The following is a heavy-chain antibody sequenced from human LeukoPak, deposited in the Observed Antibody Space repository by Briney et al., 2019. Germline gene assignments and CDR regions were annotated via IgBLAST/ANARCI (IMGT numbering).Heavy chain of an antibody. CDR3: ARSGTMDFDI. J-gene: IGHJ3*02. D-gene: IGHD3-10*01. Sequence: GGSLRLSCAASGFTFSSYSMNWVRQAPGKGLEWVSSISGSSSYIYYADSVKGRFTISRDNAKNSLYLQMSSLRAEDTAVYYCARSGTMDFDIWGQGTMVTVSS. V-gene: IGHV3-21*01. CDR2: ISGSSSYI. CDR1: GFTFSSYS.